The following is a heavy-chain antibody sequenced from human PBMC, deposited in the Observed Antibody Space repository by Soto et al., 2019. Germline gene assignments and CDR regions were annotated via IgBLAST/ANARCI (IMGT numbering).Heavy chain of an antibody. J-gene: IGHJ6*03. CDR2: ISSSSSYI. CDR3: ARDLRLYYDILTGPMDA. Sequence: GGSLRLSCAASGFTFSSYSMNWVSQAPGKGLEWVSSISSSSSYIYYADSVKGRFTISRDNAKNSLYLQMNSLRAEDTAVYYRARDLRLYYDILTGPMDAWGKGTTVTVSS. CDR1: GFTFSSYS. V-gene: IGHV3-21*01. D-gene: IGHD3-9*01.